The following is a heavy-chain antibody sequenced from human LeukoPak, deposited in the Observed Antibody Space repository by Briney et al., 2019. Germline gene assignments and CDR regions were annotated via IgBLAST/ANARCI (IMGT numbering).Heavy chain of an antibody. D-gene: IGHD1-1*01. CDR2: MNPNSGNT. J-gene: IGHJ6*03. CDR1: GYTFTSYD. CDR3: ARGSRAGTTYYMDV. V-gene: IGHV1-8*01. Sequence: ASVKVSCKASGYTFTSYDINWVRQGTGQGLEWMGWMNPNSGNTGYAQKFQGRVTMTRNTSITTAYMDLSSLRSEDTAVYYCARGSRAGTTYYMDVWGKGTTVTISS.